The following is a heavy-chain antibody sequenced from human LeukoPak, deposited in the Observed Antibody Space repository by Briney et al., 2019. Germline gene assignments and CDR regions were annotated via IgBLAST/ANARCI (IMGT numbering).Heavy chain of an antibody. V-gene: IGHV4-4*07. J-gene: IGHJ6*03. D-gene: IGHD2-2*01. Sequence: SDPQSLTCTVSGRPISRYHWIWLRQPAGKGLEWIGRFYSSGSTNYNSSLKSRVTMSVDTSKNQFSLKLTSVTAADTAVYYCARRRTSSMFYYYMDVWGKGTTVTVSS. CDR3: ARRRTSSMFYYYMDV. CDR2: FYSSGST. CDR1: GRPISRYH.